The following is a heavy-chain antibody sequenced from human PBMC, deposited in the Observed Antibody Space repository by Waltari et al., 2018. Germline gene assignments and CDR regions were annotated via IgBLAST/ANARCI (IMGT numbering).Heavy chain of an antibody. CDR1: GGTFSSYA. D-gene: IGHD1-7*01. V-gene: IGHV1-69*01. CDR2: IIPIFGTA. Sequence: QVQLVQSGAEVKKPGSSVKVSCKASGGTFSSYAISWVRQAPGQGLEWMGGIIPIFGTANDAQKFQGRVTITADESTSTAYMELSSLRSEDTAVYYCARVPLTGTTFLNWYFDLWGRGTLVTVSS. CDR3: ARVPLTGTTFLNWYFDL. J-gene: IGHJ2*01.